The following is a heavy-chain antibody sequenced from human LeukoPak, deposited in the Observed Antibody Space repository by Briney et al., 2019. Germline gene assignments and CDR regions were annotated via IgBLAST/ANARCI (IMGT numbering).Heavy chain of an antibody. CDR3: ARELYYDSSGTPLTFDY. CDR1: GYSFTSYW. J-gene: IGHJ4*02. D-gene: IGHD3-22*01. Sequence: GESLKISCKGSGYSFTSYWIGWVRQMPGKGLEWMGIINPSGGSTSYARKFQGRVTMTRDTSTSTVYMELSSLRSEDTAVYYCARELYYDSSGTPLTFDYWGQGTLVTVSS. V-gene: IGHV1-46*03. CDR2: INPSGGST.